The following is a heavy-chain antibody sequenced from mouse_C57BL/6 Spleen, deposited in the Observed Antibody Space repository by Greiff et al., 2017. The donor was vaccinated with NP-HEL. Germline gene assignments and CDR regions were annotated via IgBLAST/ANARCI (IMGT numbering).Heavy chain of an antibody. D-gene: IGHD1-1*01. J-gene: IGHJ2*01. Sequence: VKLLESGAELARPGASVKMSCKASGYTFTSYTMHWVKQRPGQGLEWIGYINPSSGYTKYNQKFKDKATLTADKSSSTAYMQLSSLTSEDSAVYYCASYYYGSSYGDYWGQGTTLTVSS. CDR1: GYTFTSYT. V-gene: IGHV1-4*01. CDR3: ASYYYGSSYGDY. CDR2: INPSSGYT.